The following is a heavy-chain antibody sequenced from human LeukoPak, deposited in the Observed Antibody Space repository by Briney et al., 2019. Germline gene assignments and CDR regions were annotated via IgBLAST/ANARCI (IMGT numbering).Heavy chain of an antibody. Sequence: SQTLSLTCAISGDSVSSNSAAWNWIRQSPSRGLEWLGRTYYRSKWFNDYAVSVKSRITINPDTSKNQFSLQLNSVTPEDTALYFCARDGYCSGGSCRYFDYWGQGTLVTVS. V-gene: IGHV6-1*01. CDR2: TYYRSKWFN. D-gene: IGHD2-15*01. J-gene: IGHJ4*02. CDR3: ARDGYCSGGSCRYFDY. CDR1: GDSVSSNSAA.